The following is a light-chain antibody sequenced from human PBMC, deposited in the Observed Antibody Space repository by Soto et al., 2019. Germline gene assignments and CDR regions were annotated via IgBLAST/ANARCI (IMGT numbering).Light chain of an antibody. Sequence: QAVVTQEPSLTVSPGGTVTLTCTSSTGAVTSDHYPNWFQQKPGQAPRSLIYSISNRHSWTPARFSGSLLGAKAALTPSGVQPEDEAEYYCLLYYGGVYVFGTGTKLTVL. J-gene: IGLJ1*01. V-gene: IGLV7-43*01. CDR1: TGAVTSDHY. CDR3: LLYYGGVYV. CDR2: SIS.